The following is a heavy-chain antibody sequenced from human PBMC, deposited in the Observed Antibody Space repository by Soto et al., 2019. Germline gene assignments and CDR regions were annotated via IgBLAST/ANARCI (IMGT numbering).Heavy chain of an antibody. D-gene: IGHD3-22*01. J-gene: IGHJ3*02. CDR1: GGSISSYY. Sequence: QVQLQESGPGLVKPSETLSLTCTVSGGSISSYYWSWIRQPPGKGLEWIGYIYYSGSTNYNPSLKSRVTISVGTSKNQFSLKLSSVTAADTAVYYCARLGLGYYYDSSAQRGAFDIWGQGTMVTVSS. CDR2: IYYSGST. CDR3: ARLGLGYYYDSSAQRGAFDI. V-gene: IGHV4-59*08.